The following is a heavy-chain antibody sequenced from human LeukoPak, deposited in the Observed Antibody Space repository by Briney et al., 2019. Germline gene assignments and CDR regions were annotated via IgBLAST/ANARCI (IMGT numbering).Heavy chain of an antibody. CDR2: VIPILGIA. V-gene: IGHV1-69*04. CDR1: GGTFSSYA. D-gene: IGHD5-12*01. Sequence: ASVKVSCKASGGTFSSYAISWVRQAPGQGLEWMGRVIPILGIANYAQKFQGRVTITADKSTSTAYMELSSLRSEDTAVYYCARVSGYDYDYWGQGTLVTVSS. J-gene: IGHJ4*02. CDR3: ARVSGYDYDY.